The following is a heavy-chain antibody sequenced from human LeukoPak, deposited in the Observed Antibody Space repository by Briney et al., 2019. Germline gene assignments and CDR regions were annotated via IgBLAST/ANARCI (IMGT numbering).Heavy chain of an antibody. CDR2: IYSGGSK. Sequence: GGSLRLSCAASGFTVSSNYMSWVRQAPGKGLEWVSIIYSGGSKFYADSVKGRFTISRDNAKNSLYLQMNSLRAEDTAVYYCARDAIGITTYDSYFDNWGQGTLVTVSS. D-gene: IGHD3-16*01. V-gene: IGHV3-53*01. CDR1: GFTVSSNY. CDR3: ARDAIGITTYDSYFDN. J-gene: IGHJ4*02.